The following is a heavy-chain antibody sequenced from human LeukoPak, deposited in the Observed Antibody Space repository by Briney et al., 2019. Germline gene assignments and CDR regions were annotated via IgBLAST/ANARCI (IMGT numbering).Heavy chain of an antibody. CDR2: INHSGST. Sequence: SETLSLTCAVYGGSFSGYYWSGIHQPPGKGLEWIGGINHSGSTNYNPSLKSRVTISVDTSKNQFSLKLSSVTAADTAVYYCARQGRGTMIVVVSHAFDIWGQGTMVTVSS. V-gene: IGHV4-34*01. J-gene: IGHJ3*02. CDR1: GGSFSGYY. CDR3: ARQGRGTMIVVVSHAFDI. D-gene: IGHD3-22*01.